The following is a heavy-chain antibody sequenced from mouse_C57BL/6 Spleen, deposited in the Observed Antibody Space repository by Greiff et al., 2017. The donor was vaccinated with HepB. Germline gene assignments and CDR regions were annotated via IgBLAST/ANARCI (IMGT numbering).Heavy chain of an antibody. J-gene: IGHJ1*03. CDR3: ARTDGSSYWYFDV. D-gene: IGHD1-1*01. V-gene: IGHV1-50*01. CDR2: IDPSDSYT. CDR1: GYTFPSYW. Sequence: QLQQPGAELVKPGASVKLSCQASGYTFPSYWMQWVKQRPGQGLEWIGEIDPSDSYTNYNQKFKAKAPLTVDTSSSTAYMQLSSLKSEDSEVYYCARTDGSSYWYFDVWGTGTTVTVSS.